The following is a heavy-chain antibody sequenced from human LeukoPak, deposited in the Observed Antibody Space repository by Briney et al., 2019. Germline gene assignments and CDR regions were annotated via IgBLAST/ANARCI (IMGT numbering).Heavy chain of an antibody. J-gene: IGHJ6*03. D-gene: IGHD1-26*01. V-gene: IGHV1-18*01. CDR3: ARDTPYYGFKIYYYYYMDV. CDR1: GFTFTSYG. CDR2: ISAYNGNT. Sequence: GGSLRLSCAASGFTFTSYGISWVRQAPGQGLEWMGWISAYNGNTNYAQKLQGRVTMTTDTSTSTAYMELRSLRSDDTAVYYCARDTPYYGFKIYYYYYMDVWGKGTTVTVSS.